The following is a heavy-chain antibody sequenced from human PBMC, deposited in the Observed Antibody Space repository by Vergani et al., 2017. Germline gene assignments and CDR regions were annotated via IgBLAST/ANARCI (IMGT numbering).Heavy chain of an antibody. CDR1: GYTFTSYY. V-gene: IGHV1-69*18. CDR2: IIPIFGTA. D-gene: IGHD1-14*01. Sequence: QVQLVQSGAEVKKPGASVKVSCKASGYTFTSYYMHWVRQAPGQGLEWMGRIIPIFGTANYAQKFQGRVTITADESTSTAYMELSSLRSEDTAVYYCARGNLLDGYYFDYWGQGTLVTVSS. J-gene: IGHJ4*02. CDR3: ARGNLLDGYYFDY.